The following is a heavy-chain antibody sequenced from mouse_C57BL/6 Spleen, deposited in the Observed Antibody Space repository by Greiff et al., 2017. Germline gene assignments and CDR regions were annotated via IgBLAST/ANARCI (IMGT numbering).Heavy chain of an antibody. CDR1: GYAFSSYW. V-gene: IGHV1-80*01. J-gene: IGHJ4*01. CDR2: IYPGDGDT. D-gene: IGHD2-4*01. Sequence: QVQLQQSGAELVKPGASVKISCKASGYAFSSYWMNWVKQRPGKGLEWIGQIYPGDGDTNYNGKLKGKATLTADKSSSPAYMQLSSLTSEDSAVYFCARSEDYDDGDAMDYWGQGTSVTVSS. CDR3: ARSEDYDDGDAMDY.